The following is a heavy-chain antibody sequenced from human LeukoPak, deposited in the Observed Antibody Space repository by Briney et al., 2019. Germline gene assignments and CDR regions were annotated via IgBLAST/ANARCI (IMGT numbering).Heavy chain of an antibody. CDR2: IYPGDSDT. CDR3: ASRGYSSGSDLEYYFDY. J-gene: IGHJ4*02. CDR1: GYSFTNYW. V-gene: IGHV5-51*01. Sequence: GESLKISCKGSGYSFTNYWIGWVRQMPGKGLEWMGIIYPGDSDTRYSPSFQGQVTISADKSISTAYLQRSSLKASDTAMYYCASRGYSSGSDLEYYFDYWGQGTLVTVSS. D-gene: IGHD6-19*01.